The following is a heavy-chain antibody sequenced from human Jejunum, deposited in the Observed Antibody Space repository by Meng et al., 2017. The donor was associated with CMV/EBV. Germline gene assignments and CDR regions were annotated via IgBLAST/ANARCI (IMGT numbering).Heavy chain of an antibody. CDR1: GVTFSRHW. CDR2: VNSGGSDI. Sequence: SGVTFSRHWMHWVRQGPGKGLVWVARVNSGGSDISYADSVKGRFIISRDNAKNTLYLQMNSLRAEDMAVYYCVRAGSGNAYGLFDSWGQGTLVTVSS. CDR3: VRAGSGNAYGLFDS. V-gene: IGHV3-74*01. J-gene: IGHJ4*02. D-gene: IGHD1-26*01.